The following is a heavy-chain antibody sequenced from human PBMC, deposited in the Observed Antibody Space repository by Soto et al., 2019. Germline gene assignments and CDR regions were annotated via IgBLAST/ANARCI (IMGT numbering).Heavy chain of an antibody. CDR2: ISYDGSNK. V-gene: IGHV3-30-3*01. D-gene: IGHD6-19*01. CDR1: GFTFSSYA. CDR3: ASLPFNLAVAGNAGGDY. J-gene: IGHJ4*02. Sequence: GGSLRLSCAASGFTFSSYAMHWVRQAPGKGLEWVAVISYDGSNKYYADSVKGRFTISRDNSKNTLYLQMNSLRAEDTAVYYCASLPFNLAVAGNAGGDYWGQGTLVTVSS.